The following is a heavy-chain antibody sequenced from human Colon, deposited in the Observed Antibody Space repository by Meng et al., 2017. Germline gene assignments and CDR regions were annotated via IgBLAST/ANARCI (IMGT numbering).Heavy chain of an antibody. D-gene: IGHD1-26*01. CDR1: SGYISSSDW. Sequence: VQPQESGPGLGTPSGTPSLPSVFSSGYISSSDWWSGVRLSPGKGLEWIGEFSHSGTTNYSPSLKSRSTISVDKSKSQFSLKLSSVTAADTAVYYCARNGKWGFDYWGQGTLVTVSS. CDR2: FSHSGTT. CDR3: ARNGKWGFDY. J-gene: IGHJ4*02. V-gene: IGHV4-4*02.